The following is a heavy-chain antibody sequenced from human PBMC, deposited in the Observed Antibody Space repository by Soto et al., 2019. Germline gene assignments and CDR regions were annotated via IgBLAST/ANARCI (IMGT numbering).Heavy chain of an antibody. D-gene: IGHD3-16*01. J-gene: IGHJ4*02. CDR3: ARGDSFILRR. CDR1: GGTFSSYT. Sequence: QVQLVQSGAEVKKPGSSVKVSCKASGGTFSSYTISWVRQAPGQGLEWMGRIIPILGIANYAQKFQGRVTNTADNSTSKAYQELSSLRSEDTAVSYCARGDSFILRRWGQGTLVTVS. V-gene: IGHV1-69*02. CDR2: IIPILGIA.